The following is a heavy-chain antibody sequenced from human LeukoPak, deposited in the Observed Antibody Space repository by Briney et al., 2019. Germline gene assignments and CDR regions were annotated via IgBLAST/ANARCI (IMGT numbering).Heavy chain of an antibody. CDR2: IWYDGSNK. CDR3: AKDQAAYGDYDFDY. D-gene: IGHD4-17*01. J-gene: IGHJ4*02. Sequence: PGGSLRLSCAASGFTFSSYGMHWVRQAPGKGLEWVAVIWYDGSNKHYAGSVKGRFTISRDNSKNTLSLQMNSLRAEDTAVYYCAKDQAAYGDYDFDYWGQGTLVTVSP. CDR1: GFTFSSYG. V-gene: IGHV3-30*02.